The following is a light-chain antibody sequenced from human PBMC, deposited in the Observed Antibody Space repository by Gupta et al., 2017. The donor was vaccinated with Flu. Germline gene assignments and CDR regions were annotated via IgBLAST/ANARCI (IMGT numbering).Light chain of an antibody. CDR2: GNN. CDR3: AAWDDSLNGWV. Sequence: QSVLTQAPSVSGTPGQRVPISCSGSSSNIGDNPVSWYQHLPGAAPKLLIYGNNQRASGVPDRFSGSKSGTSASLAVGGLQSGDEANFYCAAWDDSLNGWVFGGGTKLTVL. V-gene: IGLV1-44*01. CDR1: SSNIGDNP. J-gene: IGLJ3*02.